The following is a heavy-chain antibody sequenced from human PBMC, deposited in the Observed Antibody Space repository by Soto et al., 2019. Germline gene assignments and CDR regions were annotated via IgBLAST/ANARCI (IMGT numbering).Heavy chain of an antibody. J-gene: IGHJ6*02. CDR2: ISSSSSYI. D-gene: IGHD2-2*01. Sequence: VGSLRLSCAASGFTFSSYSMNWVRQAPGKGLEWVSSISSSSSYIYYADSVKGRFTISRDNAKNSLYLQMNSLRAGDTAVYYCARDRYCSSTSCYNYYYGMDVWGQGTTVTVSS. V-gene: IGHV3-21*01. CDR1: GFTFSSYS. CDR3: ARDRYCSSTSCYNYYYGMDV.